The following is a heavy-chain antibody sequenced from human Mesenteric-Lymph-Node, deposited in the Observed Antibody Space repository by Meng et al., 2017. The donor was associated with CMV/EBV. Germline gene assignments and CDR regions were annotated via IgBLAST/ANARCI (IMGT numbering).Heavy chain of an antibody. CDR3: ARRSGNYGGYYFDY. V-gene: IGHV3-23*01. Sequence: AGGGDTYFADSVKGRFTISRDNSKNTLYLQLNSLTAEDTAVYYCARRSGNYGGYYFDYWGQGTLVTVSS. J-gene: IGHJ4*02. CDR2: AGGGDT. D-gene: IGHD1-26*01.